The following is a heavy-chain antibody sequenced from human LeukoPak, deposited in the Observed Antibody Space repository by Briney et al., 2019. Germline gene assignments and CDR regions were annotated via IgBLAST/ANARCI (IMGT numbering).Heavy chain of an antibody. CDR2: ISGSGGST. V-gene: IGHV3-23*01. Sequence: GGSLRLSCAASGFTFSSYAMSWVRQAPGKGLEWVSAISGSGGSTYYADSVKGRFTISRDNSKNTLYLQMNSLRAEDTAVYYCAKAPRPKHSSSWYYDYWGQGTLVTVSS. CDR1: GFTFSSYA. D-gene: IGHD6-13*01. J-gene: IGHJ4*02. CDR3: AKAPRPKHSSSWYYDY.